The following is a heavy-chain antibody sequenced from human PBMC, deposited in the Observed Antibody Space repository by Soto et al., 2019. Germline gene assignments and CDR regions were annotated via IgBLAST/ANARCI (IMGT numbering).Heavy chain of an antibody. CDR2: IHYSGSV. J-gene: IGHJ6*02. CDR1: GGSISSDHYH. CDR3: VREDDGGGRDYHGLDV. D-gene: IGHD4-17*01. Sequence: SETLSLTCTVSGGSISSDHYHWTWIRQTPGKGLEWIGYIHYSGSVYYNPSLQSRVTMSVDTSKNLFSLKLSSVTAADTAVYFCVREDDGGGRDYHGLDVWGQGTTVTVSS. V-gene: IGHV4-30-4*01.